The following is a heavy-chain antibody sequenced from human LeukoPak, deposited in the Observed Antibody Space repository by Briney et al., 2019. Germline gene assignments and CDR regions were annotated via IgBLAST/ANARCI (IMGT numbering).Heavy chain of an antibody. V-gene: IGHV3-21*01. Sequence: GGSLRVSCAASGFTFSSYSMNWVRQAPGKGLEWVSSISSSSSYIYYADSVKGRFTISRDNAKNSLYLQMNSLRAEDTAVYYCVRGGFAAFEIWGQGTMVTVSS. CDR1: GFTFSSYS. CDR2: ISSSSSYI. CDR3: VRGGFAAFEI. J-gene: IGHJ3*02.